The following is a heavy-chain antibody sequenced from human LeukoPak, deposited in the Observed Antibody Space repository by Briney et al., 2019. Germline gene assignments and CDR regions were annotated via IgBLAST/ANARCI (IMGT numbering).Heavy chain of an antibody. Sequence: PGGSLRLSCAASGFTFSSYAMHWVREAPGKGLEWVAVISCDGSNNYYADSVKGRFTISRDNSKNTLYLQMNSLRAEDTAVYYCARDYGSGKDVDYWGQGTLVTVSS. CDR1: GFTFSSYA. CDR2: ISCDGSNN. D-gene: IGHD3-10*01. CDR3: ARDYGSGKDVDY. V-gene: IGHV3-30-3*01. J-gene: IGHJ4*02.